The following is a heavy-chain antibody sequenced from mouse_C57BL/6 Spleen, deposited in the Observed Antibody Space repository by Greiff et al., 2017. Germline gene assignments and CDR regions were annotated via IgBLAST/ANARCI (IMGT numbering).Heavy chain of an antibody. CDR1: GYTFTDYY. V-gene: IGHV1-19*01. CDR3: ARSKGGLRAMDY. Sequence: EVQLQQPGPVLVKPGASVKMSCKASGYTFTDYYMNWVKQSHGKSLEWIGVINPYNGGTSYNQKFKGKATLTVVKSSSTAYMELNSLTSEDSAVYYCARSKGGLRAMDYWGQGTSVTVSS. CDR2: INPYNGGT. J-gene: IGHJ4*01. D-gene: IGHD2-4*01.